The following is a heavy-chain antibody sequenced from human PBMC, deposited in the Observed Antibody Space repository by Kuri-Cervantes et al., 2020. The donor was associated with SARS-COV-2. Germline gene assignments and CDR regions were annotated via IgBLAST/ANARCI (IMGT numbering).Heavy chain of an antibody. Sequence: GESLKISCTVSGGSISSQSYYWSWVRQAPGKGLEWVGRIKSKTDGGTTDYAAPVKGRFTISRDDSKNTLYLQMNSLKTEDTAVYYCTTVLETGTNVYWGQGTLVTVSS. CDR3: TTVLETGTNVY. CDR2: IKSKTDGGTT. D-gene: IGHD1-7*01. CDR1: GGSISSQS. J-gene: IGHJ4*02. V-gene: IGHV3-15*01.